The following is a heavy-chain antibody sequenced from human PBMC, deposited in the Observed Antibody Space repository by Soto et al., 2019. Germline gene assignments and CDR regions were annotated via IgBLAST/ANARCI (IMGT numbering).Heavy chain of an antibody. J-gene: IGHJ5*02. CDR1: GFTFSSYA. V-gene: IGHV3-30-3*01. CDR3: AREWNPLNWFDP. D-gene: IGHD1-1*01. CDR2: ISYDGSNK. Sequence: GSLRLSCAASGFTFSSYAMHWVRQAPGKGLEWVAVISYDGSNKYYADSVKGRFTISRDNAKNSLYLQMNSLRDEDTAVYYCAREWNPLNWFDPWGQGTLVTVS.